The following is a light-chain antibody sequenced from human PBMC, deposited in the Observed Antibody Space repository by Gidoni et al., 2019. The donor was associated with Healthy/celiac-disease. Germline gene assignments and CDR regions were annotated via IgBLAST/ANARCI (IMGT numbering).Light chain of an antibody. CDR3: QSYDSSLSGWV. V-gene: IGLV1-40*01. CDR2: GNS. Sequence: QSVLTQPPSVSGAPGQRVTISCPGSSSNIGAGYAVHWYQQLPGTAPNLLIYGNSNRPSGVPDRFSGSKSGTSASLAITGLQAEDGADYYCQSYDSSLSGWVFGGGTKLTVL. CDR1: SSNIGAGYA. J-gene: IGLJ3*02.